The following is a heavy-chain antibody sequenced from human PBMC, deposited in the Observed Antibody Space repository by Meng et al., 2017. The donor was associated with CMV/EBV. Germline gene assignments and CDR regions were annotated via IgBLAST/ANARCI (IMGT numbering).Heavy chain of an antibody. Sequence: ASVKVSCKASGYTFTGYYMHWVRQATGQGLEWMGWINPNSGGTNYAQKFQGRVTMTRDTSISTAYMELSRLRSDDTAVYYCARGGYCSSTSCSDYYYSYGMDVWGQGTTVTVSS. D-gene: IGHD2-2*01. J-gene: IGHJ6*02. CDR2: INPNSGGT. CDR1: GYTFTGYY. CDR3: ARGGYCSSTSCSDYYYSYGMDV. V-gene: IGHV1-2*02.